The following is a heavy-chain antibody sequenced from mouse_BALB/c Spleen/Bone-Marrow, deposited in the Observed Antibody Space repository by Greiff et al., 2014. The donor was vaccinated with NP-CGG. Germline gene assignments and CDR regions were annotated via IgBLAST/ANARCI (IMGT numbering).Heavy chain of an antibody. CDR2: IHYSGST. CDR3: ARREGNHAAWFAY. CDR1: SGYS. J-gene: IGHJ3*01. V-gene: IGHV3-1*02. Sequence: EVMLVESGPDLVKPSQSLSLTSGYSWHWIRQFPGNKLEWMGYIHYSGSTNYNPSLKSRISITRDTSKNQFFLQLNSVTTEDTATYYCARREGNHAAWFAYWGQGTLVTVSA. D-gene: IGHD2-1*01.